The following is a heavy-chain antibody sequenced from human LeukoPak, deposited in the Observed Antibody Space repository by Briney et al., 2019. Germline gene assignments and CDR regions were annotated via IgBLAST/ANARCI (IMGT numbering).Heavy chain of an antibody. D-gene: IGHD2-15*01. CDR2: INPNSGGT. CDR1: GYTFTGYY. J-gene: IGHJ4*02. V-gene: IGHV1-2*02. CDR3: ARTPRGYCSGGSCQDY. Sequence: ASVKVSCKASGYTFTGYYMHWVRQAPGQGLEWMGWINPNSGGTNYAQKFQGRVTMTRDTSISTAYMELSRLRSDDTAVYYCARTPRGYCSGGSCQDYWGQGTLVTVSS.